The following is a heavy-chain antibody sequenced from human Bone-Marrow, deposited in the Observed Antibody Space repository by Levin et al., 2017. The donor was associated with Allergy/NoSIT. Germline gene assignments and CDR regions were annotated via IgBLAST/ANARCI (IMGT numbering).Heavy chain of an antibody. CDR2: ISYDGSNK. CDR3: AKDLGRSSGWFYGDIGNWFDP. V-gene: IGHV3-30*18. J-gene: IGHJ5*02. D-gene: IGHD6-19*01. Sequence: HPGGSLRLSCAASGFTFSSYGMHWVRQAPGKGLEWVAVISYDGSNKYYADSVKGRFTISRDNSKNTLYLQMNSLRAEDTAVYYCAKDLGRSSGWFYGDIGNWFDPWGQGTLVTVSS. CDR1: GFTFSSYG.